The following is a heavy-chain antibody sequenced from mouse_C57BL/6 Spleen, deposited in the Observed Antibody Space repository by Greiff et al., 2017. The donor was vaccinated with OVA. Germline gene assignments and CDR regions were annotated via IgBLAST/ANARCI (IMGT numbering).Heavy chain of an antibody. CDR2: ISNGGGST. CDR3: ARGGVYSNYWYFDV. V-gene: IGHV5-12*01. J-gene: IGHJ1*03. Sequence: EVQLVESGGGLVQPGGSLKLSCAASGFTFSDYYMYWVRQTPEKRLEWVAYISNGGGSTYYPDTVKGRFTISRDNAKNTLYLQMSRLKSEDTAMYYCARGGVYSNYWYFDVWGTGTTVTVSS. D-gene: IGHD2-5*01. CDR1: GFTFSDYY.